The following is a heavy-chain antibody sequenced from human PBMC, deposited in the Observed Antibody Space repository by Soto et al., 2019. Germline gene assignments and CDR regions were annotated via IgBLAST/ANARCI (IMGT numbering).Heavy chain of an antibody. CDR2: ISWDGCST. D-gene: IGHD3-10*01. J-gene: IGHJ6*02. CDR3: AKDIKLGYYGMDV. Sequence: GVSLRLSCAASGFTFDDYAIHGVRQAPGKGLEWVSLISWDGCSTYYADSVKGRFTISRDNSKNSLYLQMNSLRAEDTALYYCAKDIKLGYYGMDVWGQETTVTAP. V-gene: IGHV3-43D*04. CDR1: GFTFDDYA.